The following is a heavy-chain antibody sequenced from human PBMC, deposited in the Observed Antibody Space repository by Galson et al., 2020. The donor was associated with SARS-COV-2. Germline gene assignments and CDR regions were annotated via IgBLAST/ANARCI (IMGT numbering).Heavy chain of an antibody. CDR2: INTDGSST. D-gene: IGHD1-26*01. J-gene: IGHJ4*02. V-gene: IGHV3-74*01. CDR1: GFTFSSFW. CDR3: VREDYSVNYFDY. Sequence: GGSLRLSCAASGFTFSSFWMHWVRQAPGKGLVCVSRINTDGSSTFYADSVKGRFTISRDNAKNTLFLQMNSLRAEDTAVYYCVREDYSVNYFDYWGQGTLVTVSS.